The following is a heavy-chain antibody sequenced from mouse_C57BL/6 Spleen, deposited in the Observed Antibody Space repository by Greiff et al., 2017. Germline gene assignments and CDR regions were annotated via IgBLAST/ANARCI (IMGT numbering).Heavy chain of an antibody. J-gene: IGHJ2*01. CDR1: GFTFSNYW. V-gene: IGHV6-3*01. D-gene: IGHD4-1*01. CDR2: IRLKSDNYAT. CDR3: PELGAFDY. Sequence: EVKVEESGGGLVQPGGSMKLSCVASGFTFSNYWMNWVRQSPEKGLEWVAQIRLKSDNYATHYAESVKGCFTISRDDYKSSVYLQMYNLRAEDTGIYYCPELGAFDYWGQGTTLTVSS.